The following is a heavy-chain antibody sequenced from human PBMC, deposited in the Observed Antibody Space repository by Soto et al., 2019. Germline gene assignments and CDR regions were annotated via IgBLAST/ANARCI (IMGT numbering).Heavy chain of an antibody. Sequence: EVQLVESGGGLVQPGGSLRLSCAASGFTFSSYSMNWVRQAPGKGLEWVSYISSSSSTIYYADSVKGRFTISRDNAKNSLYLQMNSLREEDTAVYYCARDLYYDSSGYYASGMDVWGQGTTVTVSS. D-gene: IGHD3-22*01. V-gene: IGHV3-48*02. J-gene: IGHJ6*02. CDR2: ISSSSSTI. CDR3: ARDLYYDSSGYYASGMDV. CDR1: GFTFSSYS.